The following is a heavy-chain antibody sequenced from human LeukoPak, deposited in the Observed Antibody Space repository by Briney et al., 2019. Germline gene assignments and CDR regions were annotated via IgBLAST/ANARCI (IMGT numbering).Heavy chain of an antibody. CDR2: TYYRSKWYN. J-gene: IGHJ5*02. Sequence: SQTLSLTCAISGDSFSSNSAAWNWIRQSPSRGLEWLGRTYYRSKWYNDYAVSVKSRITINPDTSKNQFSLQLNSVTPEDTAVYYCARDLVDTAMVPVGWFDPWGQGTLVTVSS. CDR1: GDSFSSNSAA. D-gene: IGHD5-18*01. V-gene: IGHV6-1*01. CDR3: ARDLVDTAMVPVGWFDP.